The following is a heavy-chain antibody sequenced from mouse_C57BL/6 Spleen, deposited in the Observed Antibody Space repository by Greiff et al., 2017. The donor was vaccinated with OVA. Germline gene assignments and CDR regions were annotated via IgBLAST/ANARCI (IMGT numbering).Heavy chain of an antibody. CDR1: GYTFTDYE. D-gene: IGHD2-3*01. CDR2: IDPETGGT. Sequence: VQLQQSGAELVRPGASVTLSCKASGYTFTDYEMHWVKQTPVHGLEWIGAIDPETGGTAYNQKFKGKAILTADKSSSTAYMELRSLTSEDSAVYYCTRKRIYDGYDAMDYWGQGTSVTVSS. V-gene: IGHV1-15*01. J-gene: IGHJ4*01. CDR3: TRKRIYDGYDAMDY.